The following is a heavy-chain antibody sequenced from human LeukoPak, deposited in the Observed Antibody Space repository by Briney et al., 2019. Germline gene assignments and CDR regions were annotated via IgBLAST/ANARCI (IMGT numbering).Heavy chain of an antibody. V-gene: IGHV3-49*04. D-gene: IGHD3-22*01. CDR1: GFTFGDYA. J-gene: IGHJ4*02. CDR2: IRSKAYGGTT. Sequence: GGSLRLSCTASGFTFGDYAMSWVRQAPGKGLEWVGFIRSKAYGGTTEYAASVKGRFTISRDDSKSIAYLQMSSLKTEDTAVYYCTSWYYDSSAHWGQGTLVTVSS. CDR3: TSWYYDSSAH.